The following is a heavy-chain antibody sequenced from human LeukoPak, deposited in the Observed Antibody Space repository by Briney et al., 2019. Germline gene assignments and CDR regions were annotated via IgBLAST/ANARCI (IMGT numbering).Heavy chain of an antibody. D-gene: IGHD2-21*02. CDR3: ARDQAYCGGDCYFDF. CDR1: DYSISSAYY. J-gene: IGHJ4*02. V-gene: IGHV4-38-2*02. Sequence: SETLSLTCAVSDYSISSAYYWGWIRQPPGKGLEWIGSIYHSGSTDYNPALKSRVTISVDTSKNQFSLKLRSVTAADTAVYYCARDQAYCGGDCYFDFWGQGTLVTVSS. CDR2: IYHSGST.